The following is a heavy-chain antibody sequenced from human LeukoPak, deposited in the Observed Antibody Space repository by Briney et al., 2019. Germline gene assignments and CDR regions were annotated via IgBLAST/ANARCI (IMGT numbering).Heavy chain of an antibody. CDR3: ARVARYYDFWSGYYFDY. J-gene: IGHJ4*02. CDR1: GYTFTSYG. V-gene: IGHV1-18*01. CDR2: ISAYNGNT. D-gene: IGHD3-3*01. Sequence: ASVKVSCKASGYTFTSYGISWVRQAPGQGLEWMGWISAYNGNTNYAQKLQGRVTMTTDTSTSTAYTELRSLRSDDTAVYYCARVARYYDFWSGYYFDYWGQGTLVTVSS.